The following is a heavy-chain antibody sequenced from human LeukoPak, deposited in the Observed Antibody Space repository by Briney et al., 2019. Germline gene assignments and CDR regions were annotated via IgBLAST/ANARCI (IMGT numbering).Heavy chain of an antibody. Sequence: GASVKVSCKASGGTFSSYAISWVRQAPGQGREWMGGIIPIFGTANYAQKFQGRVTLTADESPRTAYMELRSLRSEDTAVYYCARSSGVVVKYWGQGTLVTVSS. CDR3: ARSSGVVVKY. D-gene: IGHD2-15*01. CDR1: GGTFSSYA. CDR2: IIPIFGTA. J-gene: IGHJ4*02. V-gene: IGHV1-69*13.